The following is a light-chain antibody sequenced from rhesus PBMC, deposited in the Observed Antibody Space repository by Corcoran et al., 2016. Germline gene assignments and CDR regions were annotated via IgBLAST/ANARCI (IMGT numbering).Light chain of an antibody. CDR3: QQHRSHPLT. Sequence: DIQMTQSPSSSSASVGDRVTITCRASQTISPYLSWYQQKPGKVPKLLIYAAFTFQSGVPSRFSGSGSGTDFTLPISSLQPEDFATYYYQQHRSHPLTFGEGAKVELK. J-gene: IGKJ4*01. CDR1: QTISPY. V-gene: IGKV1-44*03. CDR2: AAF.